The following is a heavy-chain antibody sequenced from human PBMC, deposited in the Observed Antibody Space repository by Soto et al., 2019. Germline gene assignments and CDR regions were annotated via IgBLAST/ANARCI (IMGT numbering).Heavy chain of an antibody. D-gene: IGHD3-10*01. J-gene: IGHJ3*02. V-gene: IGHV3-48*01. CDR1: GFTFSESS. CDR2: ISAAKFTT. CDR3: ARDSAYAFDI. Sequence: GGSLRLSCAASGFTFSESSMNWVRQAPGKGLEWLSYISAAKFTTFYADSVKGRFTISRDNAKNSLFLQMNSLSAEDTAVYYCARDSAYAFDIWGQGTMVTVSS.